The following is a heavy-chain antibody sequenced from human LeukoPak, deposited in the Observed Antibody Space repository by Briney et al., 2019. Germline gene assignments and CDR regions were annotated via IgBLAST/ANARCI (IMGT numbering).Heavy chain of an antibody. CDR1: GGSFGGYY. J-gene: IGHJ5*02. V-gene: IGHV4-34*01. CDR3: ARASAYSSSSGVNL. CDR2: INESGNT. D-gene: IGHD6-6*01. Sequence: PSETLSLTCAVYGGSFGGYYWNWIRQPPGKGLEWIGQINESGNTNYKPPLKSRVTISVDTAKKQFSLRLESLTAADTAVYYCARASAYSSSSGVNLWGQGTLVTVSS.